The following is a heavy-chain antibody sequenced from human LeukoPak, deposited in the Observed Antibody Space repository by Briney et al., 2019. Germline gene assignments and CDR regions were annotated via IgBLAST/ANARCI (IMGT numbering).Heavy chain of an antibody. D-gene: IGHD5/OR15-5a*01. Sequence: GGSLRLSCAASGFTFSSYSMNWVRQAPGKGLEWVSSISSSSSYIYYADSVKGRFTISRDNAKNSLYLQMNSLRAEDTAVYYCARFSMSSPLVDYWGQGTLVTVSS. CDR2: ISSSSSYI. V-gene: IGHV3-21*01. CDR3: ARFSMSSPLVDY. J-gene: IGHJ4*02. CDR1: GFTFSSYS.